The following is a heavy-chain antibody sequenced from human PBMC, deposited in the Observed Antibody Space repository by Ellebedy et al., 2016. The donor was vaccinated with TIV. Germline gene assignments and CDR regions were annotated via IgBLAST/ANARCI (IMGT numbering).Heavy chain of an antibody. Sequence: AASVKVSCKASGYTFTGYYMHWARQAPGQGLEWMGWINPNSGGTNYAQKFQGWVTMTRDTSISTAYMELSSLRSDDTGVYFCARAEDTTMVFHYWGQGTLVTVSS. CDR3: ARAEDTTMVFHY. J-gene: IGHJ4*02. CDR1: GYTFTGYY. V-gene: IGHV1-2*04. D-gene: IGHD5-18*01. CDR2: INPNSGGT.